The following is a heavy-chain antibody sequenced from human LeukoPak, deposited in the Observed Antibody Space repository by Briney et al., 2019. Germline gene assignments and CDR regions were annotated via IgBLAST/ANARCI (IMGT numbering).Heavy chain of an antibody. CDR3: ARSRSSSSPYYFDY. J-gene: IGHJ4*02. CDR2: ISAYNGNT. Sequence: ASVKVSCKASGYTFTSYGISWVRQAPGQGLEWMGWISAYNGNTNYAQKLQGRVTMTTDTSTSTAYMELRSLRSDDTAVYYCARSRSSSSPYYFDYWGQGTLVAVSS. D-gene: IGHD6-13*01. CDR1: GYTFTSYG. V-gene: IGHV1-18*01.